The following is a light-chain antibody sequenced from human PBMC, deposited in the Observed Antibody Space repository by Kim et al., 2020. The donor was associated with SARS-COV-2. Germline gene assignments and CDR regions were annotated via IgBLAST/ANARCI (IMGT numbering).Light chain of an antibody. V-gene: IGLV2-14*03. Sequence: GQSITISCTGTSSDIGGFNYVSWYQQHPGKAPKVMIYDVSNRPSGVSNRFSGSKSGNTASLTISGLQVEDEGDYYCSSYTSSGSRVFGGGTQLTVL. CDR1: SSDIGGFNY. CDR2: DVS. J-gene: IGLJ2*01. CDR3: SSYTSSGSRV.